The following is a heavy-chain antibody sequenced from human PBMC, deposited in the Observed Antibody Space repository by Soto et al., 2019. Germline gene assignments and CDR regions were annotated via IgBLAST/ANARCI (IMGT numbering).Heavy chain of an antibody. CDR1: GGTFSSYT. V-gene: IGHV1-2*04. Sequence: GASVKVSCKASGGTFSSYTISWVRQAPGQGLEWMGWINPNRGGTNYAQKFQGWVTMTRDTSTSTAYMELSRLRSDDTAVYYCARGGVATINYGMDVWGQGTTVTVSS. CDR3: ARGGVATINYGMDV. J-gene: IGHJ6*02. CDR2: INPNRGGT. D-gene: IGHD5-12*01.